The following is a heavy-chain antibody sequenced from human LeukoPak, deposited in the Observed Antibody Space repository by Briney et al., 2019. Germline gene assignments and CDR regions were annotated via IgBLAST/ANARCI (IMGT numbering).Heavy chain of an antibody. D-gene: IGHD2-15*01. CDR1: GFTSSNYA. V-gene: IGHV3-23*01. J-gene: IGHJ4*02. CDR2: ISGSGADT. Sequence: GGSLRLSCAASGFTSSNYAMNWVRQAPGKGLEWVSAISGSGADTYYADSAKGRFTISRDNSKNTLYLQMNSLRAEDTAIYFCAKELRRSPTYYFDYWGQGTLVTVSS. CDR3: AKELRRSPTYYFDY.